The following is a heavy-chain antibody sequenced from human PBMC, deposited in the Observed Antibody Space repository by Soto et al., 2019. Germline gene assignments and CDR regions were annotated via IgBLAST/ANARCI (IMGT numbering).Heavy chain of an antibody. CDR3: TTGDWPSGYYMDV. Sequence: GGSLRLSCAASGFTFSNAWMSWVRQAPGKGLEWVGRIKSKTDGGTTDYAAPVKGRFTISRDDSKNTLYLQMNSRKTEDTAVYYCTTGDWPSGYYMDVWGKGTTVTVSS. CDR1: GFTFSNAW. J-gene: IGHJ6*03. CDR2: IKSKTDGGTT. V-gene: IGHV3-15*01. D-gene: IGHD2-21*02.